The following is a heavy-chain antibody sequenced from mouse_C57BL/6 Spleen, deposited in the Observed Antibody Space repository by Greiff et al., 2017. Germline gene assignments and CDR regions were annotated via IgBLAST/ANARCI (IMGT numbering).Heavy chain of an antibody. CDR2: INPGSGGT. V-gene: IGHV1-54*01. D-gene: IGHD1-1*01. CDR1: GYAFTNYL. Sequence: QVQLQQSGAELVRPGTSVKVSCKASGYAFTNYLIEWVKQRPGQGLEWIGVINPGSGGTNYNEKFKGKATLTADKSSSTAYMQLSSLTSEDSAVYCCARNYGSSPDYWGQGTTLTVSS. CDR3: ARNYGSSPDY. J-gene: IGHJ2*01.